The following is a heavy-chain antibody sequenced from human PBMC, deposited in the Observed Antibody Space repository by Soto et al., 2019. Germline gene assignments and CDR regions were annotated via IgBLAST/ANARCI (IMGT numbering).Heavy chain of an antibody. CDR3: ARAPLGYCSSTSCPKYFQH. V-gene: IGHV4-34*01. CDR2: INHSGST. J-gene: IGHJ1*01. D-gene: IGHD2-2*01. CDR1: GGSFSGYY. Sequence: QVQLQQWGAGLLKPSETLSLTCAVYGGSFSGYYWSWIRQPPGKGLEWIGEINHSGSTNYNPSLKSRVTISVDAAKNQFSLQLSSVTAADTAVYYCARAPLGYCSSTSCPKYFQHWGQGTLVTVSS.